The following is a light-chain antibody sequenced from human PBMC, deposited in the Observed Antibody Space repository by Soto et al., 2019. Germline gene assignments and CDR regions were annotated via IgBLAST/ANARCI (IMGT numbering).Light chain of an antibody. J-gene: IGLJ2*01. CDR1: SSNIGNNY. V-gene: IGLV1-51*01. CDR2: DNN. Sequence: QSVLTQPPSVSAAPGQKVTISCSGSSSNIGNNYVSWYQQLPGTAPKLLIYDNNKRPSGIPDRFSGSKSGTSATLGITGLQTGDEADYYCATWDSSLSAVVFGGGTMVTVL. CDR3: ATWDSSLSAVV.